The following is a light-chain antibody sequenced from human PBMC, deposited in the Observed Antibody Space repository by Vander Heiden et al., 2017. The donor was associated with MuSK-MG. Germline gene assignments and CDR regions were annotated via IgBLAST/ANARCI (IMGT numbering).Light chain of an antibody. CDR2: KDS. CDR1: ALPKQY. J-gene: IGLJ2*01. Sequence: SYELTQPPSVSVSPGQTARIICSGDALPKQYAYWYQQKPGQAPVLVIYKDSERPSGIPERFSGSSSGTTVTSTISGVQAEDEADYYCQSADSSGTYVVFGGGTKLTVL. CDR3: QSADSSGTYVV. V-gene: IGLV3-25*03.